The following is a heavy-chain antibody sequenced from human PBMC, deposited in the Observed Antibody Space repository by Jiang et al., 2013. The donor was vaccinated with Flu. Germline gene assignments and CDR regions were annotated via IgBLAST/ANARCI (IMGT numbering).Heavy chain of an antibody. Sequence: RLSCAVSGFTFSSHWMSWVRQAPGKGLEWVANINHDGGQKHYAVSVKGRFTISRDNANHSLYLQMNSLRAEDTAVYYCARDPFSVPDYWGQGTLVTVSS. J-gene: IGHJ4*02. CDR1: GFTFSSHW. D-gene: IGHD3-3*02. CDR3: ARDPFSVPDY. CDR2: INHDGGQK. V-gene: IGHV3-7*01.